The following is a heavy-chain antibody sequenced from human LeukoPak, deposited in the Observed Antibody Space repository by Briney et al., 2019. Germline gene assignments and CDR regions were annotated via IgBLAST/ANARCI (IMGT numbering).Heavy chain of an antibody. CDR1: GCSFTAYY. V-gene: IGHV1-2*02. Sequence: ASVKVSCKTSGCSFTAYYTVWVRQAPGQGPEWMGWINPDRGDSNFEQKFQGRISMTRDTPISTAYLELSSLTSDDTALYYCARPYSRSSIDGFDIWGQGTMVTVSS. J-gene: IGHJ3*02. CDR2: INPDRGDS. CDR3: ARPYSRSSIDGFDI. D-gene: IGHD6-6*01.